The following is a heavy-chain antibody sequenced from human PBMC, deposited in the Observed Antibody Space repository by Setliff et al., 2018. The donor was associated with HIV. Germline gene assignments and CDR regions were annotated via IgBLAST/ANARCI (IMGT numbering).Heavy chain of an antibody. V-gene: IGHV4-34*01. D-gene: IGHD6-19*01. CDR1: GGSFSGYY. CDR3: ARGRKKTLAVSGTRYFDF. CDR2: INHSGST. J-gene: IGHJ4*02. Sequence: PSETLSLTCAVYGGSFSGYYWSWIRQPPGKGLEWIGEINHSGSTNYNPSLKRRITISVDTPKNQFPLKLTSVTAADMGVYYCARGRKKTLAVSGTRYFDFWGQGTLVTVSS.